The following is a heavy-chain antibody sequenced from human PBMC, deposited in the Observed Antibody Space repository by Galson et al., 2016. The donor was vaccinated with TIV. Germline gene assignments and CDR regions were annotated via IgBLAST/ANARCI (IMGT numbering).Heavy chain of an antibody. D-gene: IGHD3-22*01. Sequence: SLRLSCAASGFTLSHFGMHWVRQSPGKGLEWLAVILYDGSSQLYADSVEGRFAISRDNSKNTLYLQMNSLGAEDTALYYCAKSGDSRSVDSWGQGTLVIVSS. V-gene: IGHV3-30*18. CDR3: AKSGDSRSVDS. CDR1: GFTLSHFG. J-gene: IGHJ4*02. CDR2: ILYDGSSQ.